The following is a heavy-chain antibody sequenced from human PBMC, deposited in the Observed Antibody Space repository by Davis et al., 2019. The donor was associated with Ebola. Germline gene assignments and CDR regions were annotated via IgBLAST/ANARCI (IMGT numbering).Heavy chain of an antibody. CDR3: ARVWYSNYVYFDY. V-gene: IGHV1-2*04. Sequence: ASVKVSCKASGYTFTGYYMHWVRQAPGQGLEWMGWINPNSGGTNYAQKFQGWVTMTRDTSISTAYMELSSLRSEDTAVYYCARVWYSNYVYFDYWGQGTLVTVSS. D-gene: IGHD4-11*01. J-gene: IGHJ4*02. CDR2: INPNSGGT. CDR1: GYTFTGYY.